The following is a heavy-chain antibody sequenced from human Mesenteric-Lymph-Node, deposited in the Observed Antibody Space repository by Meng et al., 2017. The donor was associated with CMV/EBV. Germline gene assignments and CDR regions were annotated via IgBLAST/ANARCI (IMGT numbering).Heavy chain of an antibody. D-gene: IGHD2-2*01. V-gene: IGHV3-15*01. J-gene: IGHJ4*02. CDR3: TTVVVGYCSSTSCPRVDYFDY. CDR2: IKSKTAGGKT. Sequence: MSGSRQGPGKGLQCVGRIKSKTAGGKTDYAAPVKGRFTISRDDSKNTLYMQMNSMKTEDTAVYYCTTVVVGYCSSTSCPRVDYFDYWGQGTLVTVSS.